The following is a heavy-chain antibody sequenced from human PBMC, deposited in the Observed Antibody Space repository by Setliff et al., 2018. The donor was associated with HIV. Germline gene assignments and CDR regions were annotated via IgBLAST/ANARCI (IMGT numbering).Heavy chain of an antibody. CDR2: INWNGGST. V-gene: IGHV3-20*04. CDR1: GFTVDEYG. Sequence: LRLSCAASGFTVDEYGMSWVRQAPGKGLAWVSGINWNGGSTGYADSVKGRFTISRDNAKNSLYLQMNSLRAEDTAVYFCAVSPDGDCATTECANWFDPWGQGTQVTVSS. D-gene: IGHD4-17*01. J-gene: IGHJ5*02. CDR3: AVSPDGDCATTECANWFDP.